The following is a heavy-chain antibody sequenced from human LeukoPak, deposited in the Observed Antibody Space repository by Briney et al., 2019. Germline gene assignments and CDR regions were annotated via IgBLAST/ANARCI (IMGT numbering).Heavy chain of an antibody. CDR2: ISGSGGAT. J-gene: IGHJ1*01. V-gene: IGHV3-23*01. CDR1: GFTFSSYA. D-gene: IGHD6-19*01. Sequence: GGSLRLSCAASGFTFSSYAMNWVRQAPGKGLEWVSTISGSGGATYFADSVKGRFTISRDNSKNTLYLQMNSLRAEDTAVYYCAEGYYSSGWYFGHWGQGTLVTVSS. CDR3: AEGYYSSGWYFGH.